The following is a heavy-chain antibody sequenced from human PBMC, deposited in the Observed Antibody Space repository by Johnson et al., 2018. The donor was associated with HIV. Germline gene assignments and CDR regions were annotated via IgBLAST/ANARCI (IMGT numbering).Heavy chain of an antibody. D-gene: IGHD5-18*01. CDR1: GFSFSSYA. Sequence: QVQLVESGGGVVQAGRSLRLSCAASGFSFSSYALHWVRQAPGKGLEWVAVVSYDGNNKYYADSVKGRFTISRDNSKNTLYLQMNSLRPEDTAMYFCARPGYSFGSQELWYAFDIWGQGTMVTVSS. CDR3: ARPGYSFGSQELWYAFDI. CDR2: VSYDGNNK. J-gene: IGHJ3*02. V-gene: IGHV3-30-3*01.